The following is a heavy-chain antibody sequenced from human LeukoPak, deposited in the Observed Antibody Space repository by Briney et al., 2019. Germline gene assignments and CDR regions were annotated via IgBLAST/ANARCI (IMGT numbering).Heavy chain of an antibody. CDR3: ARPSGDY. CDR2: INHSGST. J-gene: IGHJ4*02. CDR1: GGSFSGYY. V-gene: IGHV4-34*01. D-gene: IGHD7-27*01. Sequence: SETLSLTCAVYGGSFSGYYWSWIRQPPGKGLEWIGEINHSGSTNYNPSLKSRVTISVDTSRNQFSLKLSSVTAADTAVYYCARPSGDYWGQGTLVTVSS.